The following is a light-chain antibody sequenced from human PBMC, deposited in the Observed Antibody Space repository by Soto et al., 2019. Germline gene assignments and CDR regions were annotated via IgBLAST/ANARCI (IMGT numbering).Light chain of an antibody. Sequence: DIQMTQSPSTLSASVGDRVTITCRASQSITNWLAWYQQKPGKAPNLLIYDASSLESGVPSRFSGSGSGTEFTLTISSLQPDDFATYYCQQYDSFSVTFGQGTKVEIK. CDR2: DAS. CDR3: QQYDSFSVT. V-gene: IGKV1-5*01. CDR1: QSITNW. J-gene: IGKJ1*01.